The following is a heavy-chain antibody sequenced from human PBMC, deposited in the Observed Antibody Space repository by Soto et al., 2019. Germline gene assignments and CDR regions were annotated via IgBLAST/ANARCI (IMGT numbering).Heavy chain of an antibody. CDR1: GFTFSSYA. Sequence: PGGSLRLSCAASGFTFSSYAMHWVRQAPGKGLEWVSTILVGGSTYYADSVKGRFTISRDNAKNSLYLQMNSLRGEDTAVYYCARWLTGTTTIDYWGQGTLVTVSS. CDR2: ILVGGST. CDR3: ARWLTGTTTIDY. V-gene: IGHV3-21*01. J-gene: IGHJ4*02. D-gene: IGHD1-7*01.